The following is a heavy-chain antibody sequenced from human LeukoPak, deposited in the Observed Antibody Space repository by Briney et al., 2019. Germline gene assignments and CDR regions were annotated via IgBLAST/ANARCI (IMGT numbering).Heavy chain of an antibody. CDR1: GDSIIGSY. D-gene: IGHD3-22*01. V-gene: IGHV4-59*01. Sequence: PSETLSLTCAVSGDSIIGSYWSWLRQAPGKGLEWIGYIYYSADTDYNPSLKSRVTISVDMSKKQISLRLTSVTAADTAVYYCARRRYYDSSGYNPTYYFDYWGQGILVTVSS. CDR2: IYYSADT. CDR3: ARRRYYDSSGYNPTYYFDY. J-gene: IGHJ4*02.